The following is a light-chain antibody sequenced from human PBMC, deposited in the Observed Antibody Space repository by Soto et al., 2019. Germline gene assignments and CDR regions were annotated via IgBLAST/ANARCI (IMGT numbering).Light chain of an antibody. Sequence: QSVLTQPPSSSGTPGQRVTISCSGDSSSIDRNTVSWYQQLPGMAPKLLISLNSRRPSGVPDRFSGSKSGTSASLAISGLQSEDEAEYYCATWDDSLNLLYVFGTGTKVTVL. J-gene: IGLJ1*01. CDR2: LNS. CDR1: SSSIDRNT. V-gene: IGLV1-44*01. CDR3: ATWDDSLNLLYV.